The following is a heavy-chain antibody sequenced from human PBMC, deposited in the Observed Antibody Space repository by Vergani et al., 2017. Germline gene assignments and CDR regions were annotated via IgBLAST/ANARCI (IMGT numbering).Heavy chain of an antibody. Sequence: QLQLQESGPGLVKPSETLSLTCTVSGGSISSSSYYWGWIRQPPGKGLEWIGSIYYSGSTYYNPSLKSRVTISVDTSKNQFSLKLSSVTAADTAVYYCAREAISIAVAGNDYWGQGTLVTVSS. D-gene: IGHD6-19*01. CDR1: GGSISSSSYY. CDR3: AREAISIAVAGNDY. CDR2: IYYSGST. V-gene: IGHV4-39*07. J-gene: IGHJ4*02.